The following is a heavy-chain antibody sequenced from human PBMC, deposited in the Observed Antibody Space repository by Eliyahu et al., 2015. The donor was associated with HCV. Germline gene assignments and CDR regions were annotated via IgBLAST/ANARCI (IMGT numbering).Heavy chain of an antibody. CDR3: ARDKFLQNTEVIVVSY. V-gene: IGHV3-23*04. CDR2: ISYSGHKT. J-gene: IGHJ4*02. Sequence: DVQLVESGGGLVQPGGSLRLSCAASGFTFTDYAMTWVRQAPGKGLEWVSSISYSGHKTFYADSVKGRFTISRDNFRNTLYLQMNRLRAEDTASYYCARDKFLQNTEVIVVSYWGQGTLVTVSS. D-gene: IGHD3-16*02. CDR1: GFTFTDYA.